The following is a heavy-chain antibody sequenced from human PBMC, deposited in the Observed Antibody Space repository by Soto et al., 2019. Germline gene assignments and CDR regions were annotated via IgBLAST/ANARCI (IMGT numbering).Heavy chain of an antibody. D-gene: IGHD3-3*01. CDR1: GFTFSRHG. J-gene: IGHJ6*02. V-gene: IGHV3-23*01. CDR3: ASAVDYDFWSGTTHYGMDV. Sequence: GGSLRLSCVASGFTFSRHGLSWVRQAPGKGLEWVSTINPSGDSTFYADSVKGRFTVSRDNAKNTQSLQMNSLRSEDTAVYYCASAVDYDFWSGTTHYGMDVWGQGTTVTVSS. CDR2: INPSGDST.